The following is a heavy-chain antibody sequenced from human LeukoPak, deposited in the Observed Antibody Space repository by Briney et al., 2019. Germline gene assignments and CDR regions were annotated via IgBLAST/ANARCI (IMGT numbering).Heavy chain of an antibody. CDR2: IIPIFGTA. J-gene: IGHJ3*02. CDR3: ARGGPYYDSSGPQDAFDI. V-gene: IGHV1-69*01. CDR1: GGTFSSYA. D-gene: IGHD3-22*01. Sequence: GSSVKASCKASGGTFSSYAISWVRQAPGQRLEWMGGIIPIFGTANYAQKFQGRVTITADESTSTAYMELSSLRSEDTAVYYCARGGPYYDSSGPQDAFDIWGQGTMVTVSS.